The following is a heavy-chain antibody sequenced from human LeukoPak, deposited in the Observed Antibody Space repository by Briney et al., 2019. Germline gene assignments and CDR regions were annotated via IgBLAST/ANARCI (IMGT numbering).Heavy chain of an antibody. Sequence: ASVKVSCKASGYTFTSYYMHWVRQAPGQGLEWMGIINPSGGSTSYAQKFQGRVTITADESTSTAYMELSSLRSEDTAVYYCASPTAHQYYYYYYGMDVWGQGTTVTVSS. CDR2: INPSGGST. J-gene: IGHJ6*02. CDR1: GYTFTSYY. D-gene: IGHD2-21*02. CDR3: ASPTAHQYYYYYYGMDV. V-gene: IGHV1-46*01.